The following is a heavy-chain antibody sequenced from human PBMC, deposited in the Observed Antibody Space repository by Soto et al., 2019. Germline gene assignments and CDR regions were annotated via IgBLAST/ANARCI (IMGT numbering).Heavy chain of an antibody. CDR3: ERGSSYYGSGSYAY. V-gene: IGHV1-18*01. Sequence: QVQLVQSGAEVKKPGASVKVSCKASGYTFTSYGISWVRQAPGQGLEWMGWISVYNGYTNDAQKLQGRVTMTTDTSTSTAYMELRSLRLDDTAVYYCERGSSYYGSGSYAYWGQGTLVTVSS. D-gene: IGHD3-10*01. CDR1: GYTFTSYG. CDR2: ISVYNGYT. J-gene: IGHJ4*02.